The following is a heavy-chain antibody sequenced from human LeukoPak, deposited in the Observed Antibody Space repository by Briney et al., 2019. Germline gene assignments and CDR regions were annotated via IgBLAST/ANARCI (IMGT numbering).Heavy chain of an antibody. CDR3: ARDFTGGSYFNDY. CDR1: GYTFSSYG. J-gene: IGHJ4*02. D-gene: IGHD1-26*01. Sequence: ASVKVSCTASGYTFSSYGISWVQQAPGLGLEWMGWISTYNGNTNYAQNLQGRVTMTTDTSTSTAYMELRSLRSDDTAVYYCARDFTGGSYFNDYWGQGTLVTVSS. V-gene: IGHV1-18*04. CDR2: ISTYNGNT.